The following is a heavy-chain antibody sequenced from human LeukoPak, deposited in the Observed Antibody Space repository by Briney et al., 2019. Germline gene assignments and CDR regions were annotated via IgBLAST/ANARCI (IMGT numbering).Heavy chain of an antibody. D-gene: IGHD4-11*01. Sequence: GGSLRLSCAASGFTVSSNYMSWVRQAPGKGLEWVANVQHIGSETYYVDSVKGRFTISRDNAKNSVYLQMNSLGADDTAVYYCATYSILNAREFRYWGQGTLVTVTS. V-gene: IGHV3-7*01. CDR2: VQHIGSET. J-gene: IGHJ1*01. CDR3: ATYSILNAREFRY. CDR1: GFTVSSNY.